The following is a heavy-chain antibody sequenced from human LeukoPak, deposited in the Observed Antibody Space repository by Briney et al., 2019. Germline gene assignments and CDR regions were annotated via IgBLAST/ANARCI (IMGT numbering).Heavy chain of an antibody. D-gene: IGHD5-18*01. CDR3: LAGIQPHVSPPVLNPN. J-gene: IGHJ4*02. V-gene: IGHV3-23*01. CDR1: GFTFSSYA. Sequence: GGSLRLSCAASGFTFSSYAMSWVRQAPGKGLEWVSAISGSGGSTYYADSVKGRFTISRDNSKNTLYLQMNSLRAEDTAVYYCLAGIQPHVSPPVLNPNWGQGTLVTVSS. CDR2: ISGSGGST.